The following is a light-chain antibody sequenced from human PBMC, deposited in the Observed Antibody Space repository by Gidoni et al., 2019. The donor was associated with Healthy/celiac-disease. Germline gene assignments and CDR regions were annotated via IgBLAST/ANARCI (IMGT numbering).Light chain of an antibody. CDR2: CAS. V-gene: IGKV3-20*01. Sequence: EIVFTLSPGTLSLSPGERATLSCRASQSVRSSYLAWYQQKPGQAPRLLIYCASSRATGIPDRFSGSGSGTDFTLTISRLEPEDFAVYYCQQYGSSRLTFGGGTKVEIK. CDR3: QQYGSSRLT. CDR1: QSVRSSY. J-gene: IGKJ4*01.